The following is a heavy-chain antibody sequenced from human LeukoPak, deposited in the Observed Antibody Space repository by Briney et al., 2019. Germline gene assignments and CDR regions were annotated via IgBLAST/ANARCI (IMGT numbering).Heavy chain of an antibody. CDR2: INTNTGNP. CDR3: ARADTGWLQFYNWFDP. J-gene: IGHJ5*02. V-gene: IGHV7-4-1*02. Sequence: ASVKVSCKASGYTFTSYAMNWVRQAPGQGLEWMGWINTNTGNPTYAQGFTGRFVFSLDTSVITAYLQISSLKAEDTAVYYCARADTGWLQFYNWFDPWGQGTLVTVSS. D-gene: IGHD5-24*01. CDR1: GYTFTSYA.